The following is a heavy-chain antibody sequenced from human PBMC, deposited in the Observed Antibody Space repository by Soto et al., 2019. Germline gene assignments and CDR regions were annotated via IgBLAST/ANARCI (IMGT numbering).Heavy chain of an antibody. CDR2: IIPIFGTA. D-gene: IGHD6-6*01. Sequence: QVQLVQSGAEVKKPGSSVKVSCKASGGTFSSYAISWVRQAPGQGLEWMGGIIPIFGTANYAQKFQGRVTITADESTTTAYRELSSLRSEDTAVYYCARDRGQSSSSSGSWYFDLWGRGPLVTVSS. CDR3: ARDRGQSSSSSGSWYFDL. J-gene: IGHJ2*01. CDR1: GGTFSSYA. V-gene: IGHV1-69*12.